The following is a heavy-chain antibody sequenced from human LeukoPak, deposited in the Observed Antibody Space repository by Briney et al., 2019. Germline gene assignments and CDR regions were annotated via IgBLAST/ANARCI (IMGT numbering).Heavy chain of an antibody. CDR2: INTNTGNP. Sequence: ASVKVSCKASGYTFTSYAMNWVRQAPGQGLEWMGWINTNTGNPTYAQGFTGRFVFSLDTSVSTAYLQISSLKAEDTAVYYCARVRYYDILTGYLHTGDYYGMDVWGQGTTDTVSS. CDR1: GYTFTSYA. J-gene: IGHJ6*02. CDR3: ARVRYYDILTGYLHTGDYYGMDV. D-gene: IGHD3-9*01. V-gene: IGHV7-4-1*02.